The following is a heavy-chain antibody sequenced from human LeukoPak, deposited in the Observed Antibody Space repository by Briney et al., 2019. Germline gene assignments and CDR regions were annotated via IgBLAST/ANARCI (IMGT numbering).Heavy chain of an antibody. D-gene: IGHD2-15*01. V-gene: IGHV1-46*01. Sequence: ASVKVSCKASGYTFTSYYMHWVRQAPGQGLEWMGIINPSGGSTSYAQKFQGRVTMTRDTSTSTVYMELSSLRAEDTAVYYCAKAALIRSGDSYYFDYWGQGTLVTVSS. CDR1: GYTFTSYY. CDR3: AKAALIRSGDSYYFDY. J-gene: IGHJ4*02. CDR2: INPSGGST.